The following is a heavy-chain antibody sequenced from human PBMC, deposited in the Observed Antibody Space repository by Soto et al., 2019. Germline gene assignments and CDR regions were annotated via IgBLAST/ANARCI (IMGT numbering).Heavy chain of an antibody. CDR2: IYYSGST. Sequence: QVQLQESGPGLIEPSQTLSLYYTVSGGSISSGGYYWSWIRQHPGKGLEWIGYIYYSGSTYYNPSLKRRVTISVGTSKNQFSLKLSSVTAAYTAVYYCARGSVVAATLFDYWGQGTLVTVSS. D-gene: IGHD2-15*01. V-gene: IGHV4-31*03. CDR3: ARGSVVAATLFDY. CDR1: GGSISSGGYY. J-gene: IGHJ4*02.